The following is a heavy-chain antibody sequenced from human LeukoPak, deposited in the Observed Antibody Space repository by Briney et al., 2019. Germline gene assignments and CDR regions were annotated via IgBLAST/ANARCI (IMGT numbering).Heavy chain of an antibody. CDR3: ARHEAEMATILGGY. D-gene: IGHD5-24*01. CDR1: GYSISSGYS. V-gene: IGHV4-38-2*01. CDR2: IHHSGST. Sequence: PSETLSLPCAVSGYSISSGYSWGWIRQPPGKGLEWIGSIHHSGSTFYTPSLKTRVTISVDTSKNQFSLRLSSVTAADTAVYYCARHEAEMATILGGYWGQGTLVTVSS. J-gene: IGHJ4*02.